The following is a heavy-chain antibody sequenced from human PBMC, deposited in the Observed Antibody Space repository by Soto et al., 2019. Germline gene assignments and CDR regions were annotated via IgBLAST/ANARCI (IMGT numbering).Heavy chain of an antibody. CDR3: ARVLKEGSSGYYPDMDV. D-gene: IGHD3-22*01. CDR1: GFTFSSYG. V-gene: IGHV3-33*01. Sequence: GGSLRLSCAASGFTFSSYGMHWVRQAPGKGLEWVAVIWYDGSNKYYADSVKGRFTISRDNSKNTLYLQMNSLRAEDTAVYYCARVLKEGSSGYYPDMDVWGQGTTVTVSS. J-gene: IGHJ6*02. CDR2: IWYDGSNK.